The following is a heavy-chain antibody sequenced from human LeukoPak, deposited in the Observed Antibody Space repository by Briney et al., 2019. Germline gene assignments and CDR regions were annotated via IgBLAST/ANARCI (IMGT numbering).Heavy chain of an antibody. CDR3: AREAPVAAGSDAFDI. CDR1: GYTFTSYA. CDR2: ISPYNSNT. Sequence: GASVKVSCKASGYTFTSYAMNWMRQAPGQSLEWMGWISPYNSNTKYAQKLQGRVTMTTDTSTNTAYMEVRSLRSDDTAVYYCAREAPVAAGSDAFDIWGQGTMVTVSS. J-gene: IGHJ3*02. D-gene: IGHD6-19*01. V-gene: IGHV1-18*01.